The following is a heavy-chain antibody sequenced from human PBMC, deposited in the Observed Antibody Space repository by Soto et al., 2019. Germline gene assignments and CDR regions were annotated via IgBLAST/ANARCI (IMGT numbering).Heavy chain of an antibody. CDR3: ARDWGTYPYYYGMDV. V-gene: IGHV1-18*01. CDR2: ISAYNGNT. CDR1: GYTFTTYG. D-gene: IGHD3-16*02. Sequence: QVQLVQSGAEVKKPGASVKVSCKASGYTFTTYGISWVRQAPGQGLEWMGWISAYNGNTKYAQKIQGRVTMTTDTSTSTAYMELRSLRSDDTAVYYCARDWGTYPYYYGMDVWGQGTTVTVSS. J-gene: IGHJ6*02.